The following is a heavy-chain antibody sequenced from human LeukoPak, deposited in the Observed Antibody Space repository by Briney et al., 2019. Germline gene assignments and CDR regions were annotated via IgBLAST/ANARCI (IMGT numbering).Heavy chain of an antibody. V-gene: IGHV3-11*01. D-gene: IGHD1-1*01. CDR1: GFTFSYYY. J-gene: IGHJ3*02. CDR3: ALQNWNDGQNAFDI. Sequence: GGSLRLSCAASGFTFSYYYMSWIRQAPGKGLEWVSYISSSGSTIYYAASVKGRFTISRDNAKNSLYLQMNSLRAEDTATYYCALQNWNDGQNAFDIWGQGTMVTVSS. CDR2: ISSSGSTI.